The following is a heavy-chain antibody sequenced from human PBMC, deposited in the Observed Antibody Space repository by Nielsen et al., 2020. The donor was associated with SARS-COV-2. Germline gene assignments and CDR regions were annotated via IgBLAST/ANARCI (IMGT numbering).Heavy chain of an antibody. J-gene: IGHJ6*03. D-gene: IGHD2-2*01. CDR2: IWYDGSNK. CDR3: ARAQIVVVPAAHYYYYYMDV. CDR1: GFTFSSYG. Sequence: GESLKISCAASGFTFSSYGMHWVRQAPGKGLEWVAVIWYDGSNKYYADSVKGRFTISRDNSKNTLYLQMNSLRAEDTAVYYCARAQIVVVPAAHYYYYYMDVWGKGTTVTVSS. V-gene: IGHV3-33*01.